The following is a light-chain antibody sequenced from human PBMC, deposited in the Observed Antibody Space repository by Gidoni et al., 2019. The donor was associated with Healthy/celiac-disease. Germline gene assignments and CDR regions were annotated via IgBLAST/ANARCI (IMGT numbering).Light chain of an antibody. CDR2: GAS. V-gene: IGKV3-15*01. Sequence: EIVMTQSPATLSVSPGERATLSCRASQSVSSNLDWYQQKPGQAPRLLIYGASTRATGIPARFSGSGAGTEFTLTISSLQYEDFAVYYCQQYNNWQNTFGQGTKLEIK. J-gene: IGKJ2*01. CDR3: QQYNNWQNT. CDR1: QSVSSN.